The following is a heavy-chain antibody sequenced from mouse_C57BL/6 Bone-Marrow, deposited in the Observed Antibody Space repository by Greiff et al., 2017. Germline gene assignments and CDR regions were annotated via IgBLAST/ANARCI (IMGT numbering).Heavy chain of an antibody. J-gene: IGHJ1*03. CDR3: ARSSTTVVAPYWYFDV. V-gene: IGHV1-81*01. Sequence: VQLKQSGAELARPGASVKLSCKASGYTFTSYGISWVKQRTGQGLEWIGEIYPRSGNTYYNEKFKGKATLTADKSSSTAYMELRSLTSEDSAVYFCARSSTTVVAPYWYFDVWGTGTTVTVSS. CDR2: IYPRSGNT. D-gene: IGHD1-1*01. CDR1: GYTFTSYG.